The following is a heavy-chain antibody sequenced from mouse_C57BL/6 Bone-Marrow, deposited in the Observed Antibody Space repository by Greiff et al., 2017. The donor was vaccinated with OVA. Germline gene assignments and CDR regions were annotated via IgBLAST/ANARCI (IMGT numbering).Heavy chain of an antibody. V-gene: IGHV1-76*01. J-gene: IGHJ4*01. D-gene: IGHD4-1*01. CDR2: IYPGSGNT. CDR3: ARRKLGAMDY. Sequence: QVQLQQSGAELVRPGASVKLFCKASGYTFTDYYINWVKQRPGQGLEWIARIYPGSGNTYYNEKFKGKATLTAEKSSSTAYMQLSSLTSEDSAVYFCARRKLGAMDYWGQGTSVTVSS. CDR1: GYTFTDYY.